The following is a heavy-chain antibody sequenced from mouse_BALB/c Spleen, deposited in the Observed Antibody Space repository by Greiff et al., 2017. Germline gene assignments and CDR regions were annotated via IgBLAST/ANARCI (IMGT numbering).Heavy chain of an antibody. D-gene: IGHD1-1*01. Sequence: VQLQQSGAELMKPGASVKISCKATGYTFSSYWIEWVKQRPGHGLEWIGEILPGSGITNYNEKFKGKATFTADTSSNTAYMQLSSLTSEDSAVYYCARSNYYGSSYAMDYWGQGTSVTVSS. CDR1: GYTFSSYW. J-gene: IGHJ4*01. V-gene: IGHV1-9*01. CDR3: ARSNYYGSSYAMDY. CDR2: ILPGSGIT.